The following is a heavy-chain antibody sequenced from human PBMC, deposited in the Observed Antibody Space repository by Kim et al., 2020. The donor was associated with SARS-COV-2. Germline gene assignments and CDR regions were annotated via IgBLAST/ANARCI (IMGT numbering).Heavy chain of an antibody. CDR2: NT. Sequence: NTNYAQKPQGRVTMTKDTSTSTAYMELRSLRSDDTAVYYCARVTILGMDVWGQGTTVTVSS. J-gene: IGHJ6*02. CDR3: ARVTILGMDV. D-gene: IGHD3-3*01. V-gene: IGHV1-18*01.